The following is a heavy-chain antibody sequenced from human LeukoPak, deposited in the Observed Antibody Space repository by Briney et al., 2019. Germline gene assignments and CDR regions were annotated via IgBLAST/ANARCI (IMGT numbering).Heavy chain of an antibody. Sequence: SETLSLTCTASGGSISSYYWSWIRQPPGKGLEWIGYIYYSGSTNYNPSLKKRVTISVDTSKNQFSLKLSSVTAADTAVYYCARVALDWQYDFWSGENWFDPWGQGTLVTVSS. D-gene: IGHD3-3*01. J-gene: IGHJ5*02. CDR3: ARVALDWQYDFWSGENWFDP. V-gene: IGHV4-59*01. CDR1: GGSISSYY. CDR2: IYYSGST.